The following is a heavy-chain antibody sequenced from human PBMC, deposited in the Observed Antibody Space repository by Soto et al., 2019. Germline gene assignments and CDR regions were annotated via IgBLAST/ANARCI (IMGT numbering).Heavy chain of an antibody. J-gene: IGHJ6*02. Sequence: GGSLRLSCAASGFTFSSYGMHWVRQAPGKGLEWVAVIWYDGSNKYYADSVKGRFTISRDNSKNTLYLQMNSLRAEDTAVYYCAREEEIYGMDVWGQGTTVTVSS. CDR2: IWYDGSNK. CDR1: GFTFSSYG. V-gene: IGHV3-33*01. CDR3: AREEEIYGMDV.